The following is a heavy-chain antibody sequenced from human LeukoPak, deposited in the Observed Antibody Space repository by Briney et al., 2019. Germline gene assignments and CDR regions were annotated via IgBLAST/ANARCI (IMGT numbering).Heavy chain of an antibody. CDR2: INHRGST. CDR3: ARDRRDSSGSVAFDI. CDR1: GGSFSNLY. V-gene: IGHV4-34*01. Sequence: PSETLSLTCAVYGGSFSNLYWSWLRQPPGKGLEWIGEINHRGSTTYNPSLKSRVTISVDKSKNQFSLKLSSVTAADTAVYYCARDRRDSSGSVAFDIWGQGTMVTVS. J-gene: IGHJ3*02. D-gene: IGHD3-22*01.